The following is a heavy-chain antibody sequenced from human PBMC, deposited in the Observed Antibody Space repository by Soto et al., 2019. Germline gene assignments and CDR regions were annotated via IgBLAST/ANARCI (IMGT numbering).Heavy chain of an antibody. CDR1: GFTFSSFG. CDR3: AKERSVVATTPDFDY. V-gene: IGHV3-30*18. Sequence: QVQLVESGGGVVQPGRSLRLSCAASGFTFSSFGMHWVRQAPGKGLEWVAVASYDGSYKYYADSVKGRFTISRGNSKHTLHLQMNSLRPEDTAVYYCAKERSVVATTPDFDYWGQGTLVTVSS. CDR2: ASYDGSYK. D-gene: IGHD5-12*01. J-gene: IGHJ4*02.